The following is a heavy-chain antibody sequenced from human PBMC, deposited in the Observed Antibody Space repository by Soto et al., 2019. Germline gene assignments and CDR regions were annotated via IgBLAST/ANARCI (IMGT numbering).Heavy chain of an antibody. Sequence: GGSLRLSCAASGFTFSNYWMHWARQAPGKGLVWVSRINDDGSSTGYADSVKGRFTISRDNAKNTLYLQMNSLRAEDTAVYYCASSPDYWGQGTLVTVSS. CDR3: ASSPDY. CDR2: INDDGSST. CDR1: GFTFSNYW. J-gene: IGHJ4*02. V-gene: IGHV3-74*01. D-gene: IGHD6-6*01.